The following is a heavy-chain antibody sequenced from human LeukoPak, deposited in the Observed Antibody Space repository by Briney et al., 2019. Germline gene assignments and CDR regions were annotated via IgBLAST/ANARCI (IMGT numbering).Heavy chain of an antibody. Sequence: SETLSLTCTVSGGSISSYYWSWIRQPPGKGLEWIGYIYYSGSTNYNPSLRSRVTISIDTSKKHFFLKLKSVTAADTAVYYCATGYGDFRVEGRYFYSWGQGTLVSVSS. CDR3: ATGYGDFRVEGRYFYS. V-gene: IGHV4-59*01. D-gene: IGHD4-17*01. CDR1: GGSISSYY. CDR2: IYYSGST. J-gene: IGHJ4*02.